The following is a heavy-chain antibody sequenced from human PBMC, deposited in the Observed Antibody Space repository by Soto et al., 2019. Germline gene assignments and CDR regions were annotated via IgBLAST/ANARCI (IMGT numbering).Heavy chain of an antibody. V-gene: IGHV1-18*04. CDR2: ISAYNGNT. D-gene: IGHD6-13*01. CDR3: AKGDQVAAAAGTSHYYYGMDV. Sequence: ASVKGSCKASGYTFTSYGISWVRQAPGQGLEWMGWISAYNGNTNYAQKLQGRVTMTTDTSTSTAYMELRSLRSDDTALYYCAKGDQVAAAAGTSHYYYGMDVWGQGTTVTVSS. J-gene: IGHJ6*02. CDR1: GYTFTSYG.